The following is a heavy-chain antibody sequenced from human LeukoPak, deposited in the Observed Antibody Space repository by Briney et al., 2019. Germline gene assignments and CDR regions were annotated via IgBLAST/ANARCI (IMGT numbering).Heavy chain of an antibody. CDR2: ISSSGSTI. CDR3: ASTAVVTPDGYFDY. D-gene: IGHD4-23*01. CDR1: GFTFSDYY. Sequence: GGSLRLSCAASGFTFSDYYMSWIRQAPGKGLEWASYISSSGSTIYYADSVKGRFTISRDNAKNSLYLQMNSLRAEDTAVYYCASTAVVTPDGYFDYWGQGTLVTVSS. J-gene: IGHJ4*02. V-gene: IGHV3-11*01.